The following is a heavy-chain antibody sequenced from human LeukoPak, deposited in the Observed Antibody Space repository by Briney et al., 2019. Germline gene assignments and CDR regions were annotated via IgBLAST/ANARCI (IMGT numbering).Heavy chain of an antibody. Sequence: GRSLRLSCAASGFTFDDYAMHWVRQAPGKGLEWVSGISWNSGSIGYADSVKGRFTISRDNAKNSLYLQMNSLRAEDTAVYYCARDRAKAFDIWGQGTMVTVSS. V-gene: IGHV3-9*01. CDR3: ARDRAKAFDI. J-gene: IGHJ3*02. CDR2: ISWNSGSI. CDR1: GFTFDDYA.